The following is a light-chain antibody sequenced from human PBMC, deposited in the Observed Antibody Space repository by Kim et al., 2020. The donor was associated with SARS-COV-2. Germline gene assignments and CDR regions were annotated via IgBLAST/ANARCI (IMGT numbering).Light chain of an antibody. V-gene: IGLV4-69*01. CDR2: LNSDGSH. J-gene: IGLJ2*01. CDR1: SGHSSYT. CDR3: QTWGTGIVV. Sequence: SVKLTCTRGSGHSSYTIAWHQQQPEKGPRYLMKLNSDGSHNKGDGIPDRFSGSSSGAERYLTISSLQSEDEADYYCQTWGTGIVVFGGGTQLTVL.